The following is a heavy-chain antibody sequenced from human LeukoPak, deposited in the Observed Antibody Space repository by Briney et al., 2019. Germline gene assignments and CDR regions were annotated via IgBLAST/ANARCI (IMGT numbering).Heavy chain of an antibody. CDR2: ISAYNGNT. CDR3: ARTETGYYLPY. Sequence: ASVKVSCEASGYTFTGYYMHWVRQAPGQGLEWMGWISAYNGNTNYAQKLQGRVTMTTDTSTSTAYMELRSLRSDDTAVYYCARTETGYYLPYWGQGTLVTVSS. D-gene: IGHD3-9*01. CDR1: GYTFTGYY. J-gene: IGHJ4*02. V-gene: IGHV1-18*04.